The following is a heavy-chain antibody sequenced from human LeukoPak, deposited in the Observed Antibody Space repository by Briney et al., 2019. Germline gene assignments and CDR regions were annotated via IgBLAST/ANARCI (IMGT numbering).Heavy chain of an antibody. CDR3: ARHFGQIVVPGAVHYYYYGMDV. Sequence: GGSLRLSCAASGFTFSSYAMSWVRQAPGKGLEWVSYISSSGSTIYYADSLKGRFTISRDNAKNSLYLQMNSLRAEDTAVYYCARHFGQIVVPGAVHYYYYGMDVWGQGTTVTVSS. CDR1: GFTFSSYA. V-gene: IGHV3-48*04. J-gene: IGHJ6*02. CDR2: ISSSGSTI. D-gene: IGHD2-15*01.